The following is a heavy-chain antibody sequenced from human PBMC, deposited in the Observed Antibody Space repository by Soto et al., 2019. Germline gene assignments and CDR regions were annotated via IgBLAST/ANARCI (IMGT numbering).Heavy chain of an antibody. CDR3: ARDRGSHYDSIYYYYGMDV. V-gene: IGHV1-2*04. Sequence: QVQLVQSGAEVKKPGASVKVSCKASGYTFTGYYMHWVRQAPGQGLEWMGWINPNSGGTNYAQKFQGWVTMTRDTSISTAYMELSRLRSDDTAVYYCARDRGSHYDSIYYYYGMDVWGQGTTVTVSS. CDR2: INPNSGGT. CDR1: GYTFTGYY. D-gene: IGHD3-22*01. J-gene: IGHJ6*02.